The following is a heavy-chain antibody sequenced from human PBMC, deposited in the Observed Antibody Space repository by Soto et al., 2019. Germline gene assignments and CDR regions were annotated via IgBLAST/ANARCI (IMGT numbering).Heavy chain of an antibody. Sequence: PGDSLRLSYEASGFVFDDYGMTWFRQGSGNGLEWFSVIIWNGGSTVYADSVKGRFTISRDNAKNSLYLQMNSLRAEDTALYYCARVLSSGNSDPFDYWGQGT. D-gene: IGHD3-22*01. V-gene: IGHV3-20*03. J-gene: IGHJ4*02. CDR1: GFVFDDYG. CDR3: ARVLSSGNSDPFDY. CDR2: IIWNGGST.